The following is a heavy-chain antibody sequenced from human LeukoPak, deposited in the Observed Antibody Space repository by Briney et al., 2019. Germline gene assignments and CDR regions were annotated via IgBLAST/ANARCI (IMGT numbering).Heavy chain of an antibody. CDR1: GFTFSSYA. V-gene: IGHV3-30-3*01. CDR3: ARDPMETGAFDI. CDR2: ISYDGSNK. J-gene: IGHJ3*02. D-gene: IGHD3-10*01. Sequence: GGSLRLSCAASGFTFSSYAMHWVRQAPGKGLEWVAVISYDGSNKYYADSVKGRITISRDNSKNTLYLQMNSLRAEDTAVYYCARDPMETGAFDIWGQGTMVTVSS.